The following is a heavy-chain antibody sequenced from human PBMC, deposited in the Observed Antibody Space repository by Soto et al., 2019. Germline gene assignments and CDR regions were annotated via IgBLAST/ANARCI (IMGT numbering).Heavy chain of an antibody. CDR1: GDSISNFHW. D-gene: IGHD3-10*01. CDR2: IFHSGST. CDR3: AREGGEWLQSGGGGFDP. J-gene: IGHJ5*02. Sequence: VQLHESGPGLVKASGTLSLTCAVSGDSISNFHWWTWLRQPPGRGLEWIGEIFHSGSTTYNPSRKSRVTISADKSTTQFSLNLNSVTAADTAVYCCAREGGEWLQSGGGGFDPGGPGIVVIVSS. V-gene: IGHV4-4*01.